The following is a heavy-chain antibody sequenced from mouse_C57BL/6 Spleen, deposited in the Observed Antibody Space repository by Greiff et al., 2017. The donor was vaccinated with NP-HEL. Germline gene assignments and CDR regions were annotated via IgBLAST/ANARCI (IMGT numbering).Heavy chain of an antibody. CDR2: IYPGDGDT. J-gene: IGHJ3*01. Sequence: VQLQESGPELVKPGASVKISCKASGYAFSSSWMNWVKQRPGKGLEWIGRIYPGDGDTNYNGKFKGKATLTADKSSSTAYMQLSSLTSEDSAVYFCAREGGAYWGQGTLVTVSA. V-gene: IGHV1-82*01. D-gene: IGHD3-3*01. CDR1: GYAFSSSW. CDR3: AREGGAY.